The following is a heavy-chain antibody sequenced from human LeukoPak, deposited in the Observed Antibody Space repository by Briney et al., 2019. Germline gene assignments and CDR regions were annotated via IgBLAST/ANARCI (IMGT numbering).Heavy chain of an antibody. V-gene: IGHV3-23*01. CDR3: AKDRVVETPTGIFDF. CDR2: VTGSGGST. D-gene: IGHD2-21*02. CDR1: GFTFSTYA. J-gene: IGHJ4*02. Sequence: GGSLRLSCAASGFTFSTYAMGWVRQAPGKGLEWVSTVTGSGGSTYYADSVNGRFTISRDNSKNTLFLQMASLSADDTALYYCAKDRVVETPTGIFDFWGQGTRVTVSS.